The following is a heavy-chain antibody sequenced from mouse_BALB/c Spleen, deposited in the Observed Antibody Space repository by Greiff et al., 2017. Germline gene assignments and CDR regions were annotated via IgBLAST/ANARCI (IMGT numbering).Heavy chain of an antibody. J-gene: IGHJ3*01. D-gene: IGHD1-1*01. Sequence: EVQVVESGGGLVQPGGSLKLSCAASGFTFSSYGMSWVRQTPDKRLELVATINSNGGSTYYPDSVKGRFTISRDNAKNTLYLQMSSLKSEDTAMYYCARDHYYGSSHVAYWGQGTLVTVSA. CDR2: INSNGGST. V-gene: IGHV5-6-3*01. CDR1: GFTFSSYG. CDR3: ARDHYYGSSHVAY.